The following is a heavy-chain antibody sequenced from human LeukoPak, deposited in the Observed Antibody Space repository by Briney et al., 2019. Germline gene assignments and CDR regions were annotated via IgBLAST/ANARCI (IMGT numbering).Heavy chain of an antibody. CDR3: ARSRGDF. CDR2: VKGDGSAT. J-gene: IGHJ4*02. V-gene: IGHV3-7*01. CDR1: GFTFSSYS. Sequence: GGSPRLSCAASGFTFSSYSMTWVRQAPGRGLEWLASVKGDGSATSYVDYVKGRFTISRDNAKHSLYLQMNSLRADDTALYYCARSRGDFWGQRTLVTVSS.